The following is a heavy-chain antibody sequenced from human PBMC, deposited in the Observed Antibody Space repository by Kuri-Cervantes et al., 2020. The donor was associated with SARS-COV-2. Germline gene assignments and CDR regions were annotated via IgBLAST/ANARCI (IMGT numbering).Heavy chain of an antibody. CDR3: AEDPTATTDYYYAMDV. D-gene: IGHD1-7*01. CDR1: GLSFSSYT. J-gene: IGHJ6*04. CDR2: IRSSETGA. Sequence: GESPNTPGPACGLSFSSYTISWIRQAPGKGLEWFSVIRSSETGAYYADSVKGRFTISRDNSKNTLYLQMNSLRAEDTAVYFCAEDPTATTDYYYAMDVWGERTTVTVSS. V-gene: IGHV3-23*01.